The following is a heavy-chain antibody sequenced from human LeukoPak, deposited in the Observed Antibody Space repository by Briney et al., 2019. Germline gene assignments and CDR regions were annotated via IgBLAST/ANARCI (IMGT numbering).Heavy chain of an antibody. V-gene: IGHV4-4*07. CDR2: IYTSGST. CDR1: GGSISSYY. Sequence: PSETLSLTCTVSGGSISSYYWSWIRQPAGKGLEWIGRIYTSGSTNYNPSLKSRVTMSVDTSKNQFSLKLSSVTAADTAVYYCARAISYGYNYYYGMDVWGQGTTVTVSS. J-gene: IGHJ6*02. D-gene: IGHD5-18*01. CDR3: ARAISYGYNYYYGMDV.